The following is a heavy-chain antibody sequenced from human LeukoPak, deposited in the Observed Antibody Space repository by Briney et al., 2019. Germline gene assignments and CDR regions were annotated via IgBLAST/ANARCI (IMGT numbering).Heavy chain of an antibody. CDR1: GYTFTSYY. J-gene: IGHJ6*02. D-gene: IGHD3-3*02. CDR3: ARELGSYYGMDV. Sequence: ASVKVSCKASGYTFTSYYMHWVRQAPGQGLEWMGIINPSGGSTSYAQKFQGRVTMTRDTSISTAYMELSRLRSDDTAVYYCARELGSYYGMDVWGQGTTVTVSS. CDR2: INPSGGST. V-gene: IGHV1-46*01.